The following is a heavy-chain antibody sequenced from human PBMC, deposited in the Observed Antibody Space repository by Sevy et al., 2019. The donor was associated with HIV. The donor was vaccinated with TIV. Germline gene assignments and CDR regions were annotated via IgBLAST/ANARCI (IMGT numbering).Heavy chain of an antibody. D-gene: IGHD3-22*01. V-gene: IGHV3-21*01. CDR2: ISSSSSYI. CDR1: GFTFSSYS. CDR3: ARVLYYDSSGYSPPGY. Sequence: GGSLRLSCAASGFTFSSYSMNWVRQAPGKGLEWVSSISSSSSYIYYADSVKGRFTISRDNAKNSLYLQMNSLRAADTAVYYCARVLYYDSSGYSPPGYWGQGTLVTVSS. J-gene: IGHJ4*02.